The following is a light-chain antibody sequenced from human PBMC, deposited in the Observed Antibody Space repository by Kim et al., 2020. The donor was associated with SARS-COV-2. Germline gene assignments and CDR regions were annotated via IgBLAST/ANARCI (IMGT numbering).Light chain of an antibody. V-gene: IGKV1-13*02. CDR1: QDITSA. J-gene: IGKJ4*01. CDR3: QQYFAYPLT. CDR2: DAS. Sequence: AIQLTQSPSSLSASVGDRVTITCRTSQDITSALAWYQQKPGKAPELLIYDASSLKSGVPSRFSGSGSGTDFTLTISSLQPEDFATYSCQQYFAYPLTFGGGTKVDIK.